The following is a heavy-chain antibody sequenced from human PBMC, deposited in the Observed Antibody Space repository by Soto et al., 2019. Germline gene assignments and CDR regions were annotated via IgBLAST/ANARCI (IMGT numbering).Heavy chain of an antibody. CDR2: IYYSGST. CDR1: GGSISSYY. V-gene: IGHV4-59*01. D-gene: IGHD6-13*01. Sequence: QVQLQESGPGLVKPSETLSLTCTVSGGSISSYYWSWIRQPPGKGLEWIGYIYYSGSTNYNPSLTSRVTISVDTSKTHFSLTLSSVTAAHTAVYYCARVRRYSSRPDAFDLWGQGTMVTVSS. CDR3: ARVRRYSSRPDAFDL. J-gene: IGHJ3*01.